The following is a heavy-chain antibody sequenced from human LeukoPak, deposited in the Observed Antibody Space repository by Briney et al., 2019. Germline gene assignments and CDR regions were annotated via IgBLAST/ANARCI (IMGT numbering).Heavy chain of an antibody. J-gene: IGHJ4*02. V-gene: IGHV3-23*01. CDR3: VKGPRPDITVAHTVEN. D-gene: IGHD6-19*01. Sequence: PGGSLRLSCAASGFIFSNYAMSWVRQVPGRGLEWVSTISSRGDSTYVADSVKGRFTISRDNSKNSLYLQMNTVRAEDTAVYYRVKGPRPDITVAHTVENWGQGTLVTVSS. CDR1: GFIFSNYA. CDR2: ISSRGDST.